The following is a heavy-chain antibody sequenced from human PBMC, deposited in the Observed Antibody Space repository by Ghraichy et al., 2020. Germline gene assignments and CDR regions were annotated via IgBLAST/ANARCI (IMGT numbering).Heavy chain of an antibody. CDR2: VNQDGSDE. CDR1: GFIFSGYW. Sequence: GGSLRLSCAASGFIFSGYWMSWVRQAPGKGLEWVANVNQDGSDEYYADSVKGRFTISRDNAKNSLYLQMNSLRAEDTALYYCARAFSPTTVTSDYWGQGTLVTVSS. J-gene: IGHJ4*02. D-gene: IGHD4-17*01. V-gene: IGHV3-7*04. CDR3: ARAFSPTTVTSDY.